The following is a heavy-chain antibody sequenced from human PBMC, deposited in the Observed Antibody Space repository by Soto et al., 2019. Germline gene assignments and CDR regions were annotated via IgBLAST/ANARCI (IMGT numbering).Heavy chain of an antibody. Sequence: EGQRVESGGGLVQPGGSLRVSCAASGFTFVGNWLNWVRQAPGKGLVWVSRIDSDGSSTTYADSVKGRFTTSRDNAKNTLYLQMSSLRVEDTAVYYCARGRPYGMDVWGQGTTVTVSS. CDR3: ARGRPYGMDV. CDR2: IDSDGSST. J-gene: IGHJ6*02. CDR1: GFTFVGNW. V-gene: IGHV3-74*01.